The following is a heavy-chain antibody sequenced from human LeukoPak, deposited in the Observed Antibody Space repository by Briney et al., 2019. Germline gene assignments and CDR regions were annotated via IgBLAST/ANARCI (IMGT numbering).Heavy chain of an antibody. V-gene: IGHV3-7*01. CDR1: GFIFSTYW. CDR2: IEQDGSEK. J-gene: IGHJ6*03. CDR3: ARVPQGDWNCVPYYYYMDV. D-gene: IGHD1-7*01. Sequence: PGGSLRLSCAPSGFIFSTYWMNWVRQAPGKGLEWVANIEQDGSEKYYVDSVKGRFTISRDNAKNSLYLQMNSLRAEDTAVYYCARVPQGDWNCVPYYYYMDVWGRGTTVTVSS.